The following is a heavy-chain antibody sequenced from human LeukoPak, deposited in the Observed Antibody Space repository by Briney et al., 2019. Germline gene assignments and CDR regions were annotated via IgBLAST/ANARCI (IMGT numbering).Heavy chain of an antibody. Sequence: GGSLRLSCAASGIVVSDNYMTWVRQAPGQGLEWVSVISGSGGSTYYADSVKGRFTISRDNSKNTLYLQMNSLRAEDTAVYYCAKLPSGSYPPDYWGQGTLVTVSS. V-gene: IGHV3-23*01. CDR3: AKLPSGSYPPDY. CDR2: ISGSGGST. CDR1: GIVVSDNY. J-gene: IGHJ4*02. D-gene: IGHD1-26*01.